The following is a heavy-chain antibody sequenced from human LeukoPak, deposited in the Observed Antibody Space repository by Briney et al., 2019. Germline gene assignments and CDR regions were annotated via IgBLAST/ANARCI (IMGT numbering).Heavy chain of an antibody. CDR3: ARTPRVMPTPYYFDY. D-gene: IGHD2/OR15-2a*01. CDR1: GGSISSGGYY. CDR2: IYYSGTT. Sequence: PSETLSLTCTVPGGSISSGGYYWSWIRQHPGKGLEWIGYIYYSGTTYYNPSLKSRVTISVDTSKNQFSLKLSSVTAADTAVYYCARTPRVMPTPYYFDYWGQGTLVTVSS. J-gene: IGHJ4*02. V-gene: IGHV4-31*03.